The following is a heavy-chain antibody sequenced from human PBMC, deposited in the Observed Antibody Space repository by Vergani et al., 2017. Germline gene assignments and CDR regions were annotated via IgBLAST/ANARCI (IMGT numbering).Heavy chain of an antibody. CDR2: MNPNSGNT. CDR1: GYTFTSYG. Sequence: QVQLVQSGAEVKKPGASVKVSCKASGYTFTSYGISWVRQAPGQGLEWMGWMNPNSGNTGYAQKFQGRVTMTRNTSISTAYMELSSLRSEDTAVYYCASMGYCSGGSCYEGGSFDYWGQGTLVTVSS. CDR3: ASMGYCSGGSCYEGGSFDY. D-gene: IGHD2-15*01. J-gene: IGHJ4*02. V-gene: IGHV1-8*02.